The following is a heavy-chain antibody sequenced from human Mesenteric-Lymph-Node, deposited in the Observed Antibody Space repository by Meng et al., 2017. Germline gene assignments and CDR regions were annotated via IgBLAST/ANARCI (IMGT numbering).Heavy chain of an antibody. CDR1: GFTFIYHY. CDR2: TRNKANGYIT. CDR3: ARIFGTYLDY. J-gene: IGHJ4*02. D-gene: IGHD1-1*01. Sequence: GESLKTPCAASGFTFIYHYIDRVRQAPGKGLEGVGRTRNKANGYITEYAASVKGRFTISRDDSKNSVYLQMNSLKTEDTAVYYCARIFGTYLDYWGQGTLVTVSS. V-gene: IGHV3-72*01.